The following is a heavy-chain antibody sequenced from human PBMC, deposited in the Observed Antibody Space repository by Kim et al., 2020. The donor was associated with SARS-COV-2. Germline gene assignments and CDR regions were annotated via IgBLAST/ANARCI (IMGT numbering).Heavy chain of an antibody. CDR2: INHSGST. CDR1: GGSFSGYY. Sequence: SETLSLTCAVYGGSFSGYYWSWIRQPPGKGLEWIGEINHSGSTNYNPSLKSRVTISVDTSKNQFSLKLSSVTAADTAVYYCARGGGYYGSGSYYKKGVFDYWGQGTLVTVSS. V-gene: IGHV4-34*01. J-gene: IGHJ4*02. CDR3: ARGGGYYGSGSYYKKGVFDY. D-gene: IGHD3-10*01.